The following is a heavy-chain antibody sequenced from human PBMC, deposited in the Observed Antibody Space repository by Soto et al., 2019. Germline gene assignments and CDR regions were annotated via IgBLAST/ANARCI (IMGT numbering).Heavy chain of an antibody. CDR2: ISSNGNST. Sequence: VGSMRLCCAASGFTFSRYPMHWVRQAPGKGLEYVSAISSNGNSTFYADSVRGRFTLSRDNFKNTLYLQMGSLRVEDMAVYYCARGLIPYGMDVWGQGTTVTVSS. J-gene: IGHJ6*02. CDR1: GFTFSRYP. V-gene: IGHV3-64*02. CDR3: ARGLIPYGMDV.